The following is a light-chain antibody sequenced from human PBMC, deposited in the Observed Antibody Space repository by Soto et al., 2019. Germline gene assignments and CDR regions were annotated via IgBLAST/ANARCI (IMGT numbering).Light chain of an antibody. J-gene: IGKJ1*01. V-gene: IGKV1-5*01. Sequence: DIQLTQSPSFLSASVGDRVTITCRASQSISNWLAWYQQKPGKAPKLMIYDGSNLESGVPSRFSGSGSGTEFTLTISSLQPDDVATYHCLQYVNYYWTLGQGTKVDIK. CDR1: QSISNW. CDR3: LQYVNYYWT. CDR2: DGS.